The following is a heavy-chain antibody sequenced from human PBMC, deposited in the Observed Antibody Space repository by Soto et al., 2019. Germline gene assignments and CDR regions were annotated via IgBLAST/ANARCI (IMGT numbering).Heavy chain of an antibody. CDR1: GFTFSSYS. V-gene: IGHV3-48*01. D-gene: IGHD3-3*01. CDR3: ARVFRDFWSGYSDY. Sequence: GGSLRLSCAASGFTFSSYSMNWVRQAPGKGLEWVSYISSSSSTIYYADSVKGRFTISRDNAKNSLYLQMNGLRAEDTAVYYCARVFRDFWSGYSDYWGQGTLVTVSS. CDR2: ISSSSSTI. J-gene: IGHJ4*02.